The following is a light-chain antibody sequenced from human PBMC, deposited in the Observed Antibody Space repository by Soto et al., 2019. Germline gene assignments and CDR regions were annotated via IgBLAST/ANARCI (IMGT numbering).Light chain of an antibody. J-gene: IGKJ5*01. V-gene: IGKV3D-20*01. CDR2: DAS. Sequence: PGERAALSCGASESVSSNQLAWYQQKPGLVPRLLIYDASSRASGIPERFSGSGSGTGFSLTISSLEPEDSAVYYCQQYGSSPITFGQGTRLEIK. CDR3: QQYGSSPIT. CDR1: ESVSSNQ.